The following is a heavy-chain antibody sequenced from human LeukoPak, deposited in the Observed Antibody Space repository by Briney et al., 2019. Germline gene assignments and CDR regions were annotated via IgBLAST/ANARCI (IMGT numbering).Heavy chain of an antibody. Sequence: SETLSLTCAVYGGSFSGYYWSWIRQPPGKGLEWIGEINHSGSTNYNPSLKSRVTISVDTSKNQFSLKLSSVTAADTAVYYCAKPPVGWAGAEYFQHWGQGTLVTVSS. J-gene: IGHJ1*01. CDR1: GGSFSGYY. D-gene: IGHD6-19*01. CDR3: AKPPVGWAGAEYFQH. CDR2: INHSGST. V-gene: IGHV4-34*01.